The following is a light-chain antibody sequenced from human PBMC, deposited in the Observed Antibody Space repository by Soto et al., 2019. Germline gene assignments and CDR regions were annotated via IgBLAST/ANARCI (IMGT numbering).Light chain of an antibody. CDR3: QQYNSYST. CDR2: DTS. Sequence: DIQMTQYPSSLSASVGDRVTITCRASQSISSWLAWYQQKPGKAPKLLSYDTSSLKSGVPSRFSGSGSGTEFTLTISSLQPDDFATYYCQQYNSYSTFGQGTVVDIK. J-gene: IGKJ1*01. V-gene: IGKV1-5*01. CDR1: QSISSW.